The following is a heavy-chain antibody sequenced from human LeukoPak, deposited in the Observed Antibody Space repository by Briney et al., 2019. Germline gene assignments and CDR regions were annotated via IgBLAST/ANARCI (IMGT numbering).Heavy chain of an antibody. CDR1: GFTFSSYA. CDR2: ISYDGSNK. V-gene: IGHV3-30-3*01. J-gene: IGHJ6*02. CDR3: ARAQFTMRFYYGMDV. D-gene: IGHD2-2*01. Sequence: GRSLRLSCAASGFTFSSYAMHWVRQAPGKGLEWVAVISYDGSNKYYADSVKGRFTISRDNSKNTLYLQMNSLRAEDTAVYYCARAQFTMRFYYGMDVWDQGTTVTVSS.